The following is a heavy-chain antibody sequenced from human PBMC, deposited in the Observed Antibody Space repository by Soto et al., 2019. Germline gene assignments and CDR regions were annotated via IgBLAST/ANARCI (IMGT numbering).Heavy chain of an antibody. J-gene: IGHJ1*01. CDR2: IYYSGST. CDR1: GGSISSYY. V-gene: IGHV4-59*12. D-gene: IGHD2-8*02. Sequence: SETLSLTCTVSGGSISSYYWSWIRQPPGKGLEWIGYIYYSGSTNYNPSLKSRVTISVDTSKDQFSLKLTSVTAADTAVYYCARGRLKYCTGSACKVSEYFQHWGQGALVTVSS. CDR3: ARGRLKYCTGSACKVSEYFQH.